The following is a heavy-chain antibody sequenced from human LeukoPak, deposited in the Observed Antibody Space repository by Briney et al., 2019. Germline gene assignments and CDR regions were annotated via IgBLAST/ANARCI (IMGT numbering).Heavy chain of an antibody. D-gene: IGHD2-15*01. CDR2: IISSSSYI. CDR1: GFTFSTYS. Sequence: GGSLRLSCAASGFTFSTYSMNWVRQAPWKGLEWVSSIISSSSYIYYADSVKGRFTISRDNAKNSLYLQMNSLRAEDTAVYYCAKGGSLLAVVFDYWGQGALVTVSS. V-gene: IGHV3-21*04. CDR3: AKGGSLLAVVFDY. J-gene: IGHJ4*02.